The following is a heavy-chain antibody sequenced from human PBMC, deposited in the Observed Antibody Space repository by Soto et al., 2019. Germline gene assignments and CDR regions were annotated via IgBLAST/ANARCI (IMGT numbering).Heavy chain of an antibody. V-gene: IGHV1-18*04. CDR2: ISGYNGNT. Sequence: QVVLEQSGGEVKKPGASVKVSCKASGYTFSGYSITCVRQATGQGLEWMGRISGYNGNTNYARTLRGRLTLTTDTSTSTADMELRSLTSDDTSVYYCARDVFCGGAPACPDMDVWGQGTTVTVSS. CDR3: ARDVFCGGAPACPDMDV. CDR1: GYTFSGYS. J-gene: IGHJ6*02. D-gene: IGHD2-21*01.